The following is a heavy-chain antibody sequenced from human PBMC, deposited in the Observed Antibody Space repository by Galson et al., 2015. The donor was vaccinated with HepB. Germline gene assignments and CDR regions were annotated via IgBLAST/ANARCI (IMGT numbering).Heavy chain of an antibody. J-gene: IGHJ5*02. Sequence: SVKVSCKGSGGTFSSYAISWVRQAPGQGLEWMGGIIPIFGIANYAQKFQGRVTITADESTSTAYMELSSLRSEDTAVYYCARDFELSSGYGNWFDPWGLGTLVTVSS. CDR1: GGTFSSYA. V-gene: IGHV1-69*13. D-gene: IGHD3-22*01. CDR3: ARDFELSSGYGNWFDP. CDR2: IIPIFGIA.